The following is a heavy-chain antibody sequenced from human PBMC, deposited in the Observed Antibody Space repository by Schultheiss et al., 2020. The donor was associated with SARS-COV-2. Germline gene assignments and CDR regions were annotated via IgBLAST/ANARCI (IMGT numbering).Heavy chain of an antibody. CDR2: IGTAGDP. D-gene: IGHD6-6*01. V-gene: IGHV3-13*05. Sequence: GGSLRLSCAASGFTFSSYDMHWVRQATGKGLEWVSAIGTAGDPYYPGSVKGRFTISRDNSKNTLYLQMNSLRAEDTAVYYCAKDVVAARPSYFQHWGQGTLVTVSS. CDR1: GFTFSSYD. J-gene: IGHJ1*01. CDR3: AKDVVAARPSYFQH.